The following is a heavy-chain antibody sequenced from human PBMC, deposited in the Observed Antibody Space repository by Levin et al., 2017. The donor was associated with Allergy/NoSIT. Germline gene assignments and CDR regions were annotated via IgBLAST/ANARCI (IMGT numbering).Heavy chain of an antibody. D-gene: IGHD2-2*01. CDR1: GGSISSGGYS. CDR2: IYHSGST. J-gene: IGHJ4*02. Sequence: LRLSCAVSGGSISSGGYSWSWIRQPPGKGLEWIGYIYHSGSTYYNPSLKSRVTISVDRSKNQFSLKLSSVTAADTAVYYCARADCSSTSGYDFDYWGQGTLVTVSS. CDR3: ARADCSSTSGYDFDY. V-gene: IGHV4-30-2*01.